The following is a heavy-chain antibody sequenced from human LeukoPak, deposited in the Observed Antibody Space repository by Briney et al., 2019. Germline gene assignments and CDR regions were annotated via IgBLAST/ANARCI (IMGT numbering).Heavy chain of an antibody. J-gene: IGHJ6*03. V-gene: IGHV3-30*02. D-gene: IGHD2-15*01. CDR2: VRYDETNK. CDR1: GFTFDNYG. CDR3: AKTHGPYCSGGTCLDYYYMDV. Sequence: GGSLRLSCAASGFTFDNYGMHWVRQAPGKGLEWVAFVRYDETNKYYADSVKGRFTISRDNSKNTLYLQMNSLGVEDTAIYYCAKTHGPYCSGGTCLDYYYMDVWGKGTTVTVSS.